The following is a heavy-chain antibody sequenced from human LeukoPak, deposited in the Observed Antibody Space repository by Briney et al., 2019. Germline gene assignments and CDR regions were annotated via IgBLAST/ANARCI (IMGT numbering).Heavy chain of an antibody. Sequence: PSETLSLTCTVSGGSISSYYWSWIRQPPGKGLEWIGHIYYSGTTNYNPSLKSRVTISADTSKNQFSLKLSSVTAADTAVYYCARGVYIAAAQYGYWGQGTLVTVSS. D-gene: IGHD6-13*01. CDR2: IYYSGTT. V-gene: IGHV4-59*01. CDR1: GGSISSYY. CDR3: ARGVYIAAAQYGY. J-gene: IGHJ4*02.